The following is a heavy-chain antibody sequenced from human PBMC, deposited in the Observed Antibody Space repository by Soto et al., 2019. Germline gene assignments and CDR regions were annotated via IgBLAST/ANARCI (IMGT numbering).Heavy chain of an antibody. V-gene: IGHV3-30-3*01. J-gene: IGHJ6*02. D-gene: IGHD4-17*01. CDR3: AREDDYGYRYINYGLDV. CDR2: ISFDGTKK. CDR1: GFTFNIYA. Sequence: PGGSLRLSCAASGFTFNIYALHWVHQAPGKGLEWVAVISFDGTKKYYSDSVKGRFTISRDNLKNTLYLQMNNLRVEDAALYFCAREDDYGYRYINYGLDVWGQGTTVTVSS.